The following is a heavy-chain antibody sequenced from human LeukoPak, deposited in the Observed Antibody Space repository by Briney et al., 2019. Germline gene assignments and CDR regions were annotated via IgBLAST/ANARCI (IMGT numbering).Heavy chain of an antibody. CDR1: GFTFSSYS. D-gene: IGHD1-26*01. CDR3: AKSDYSGSPVFDY. V-gene: IGHV3-21*01. Sequence: GGSLRLSCAASGFTFSSYSMNWVRQAPGKGLEWGSSISSSSSYIYYAASVKGRFTISRDNAKNSLYLQMNSLSGENTAVYYCAKSDYSGSPVFDYWGQGTLVTVSS. CDR2: ISSSSSYI. J-gene: IGHJ4*02.